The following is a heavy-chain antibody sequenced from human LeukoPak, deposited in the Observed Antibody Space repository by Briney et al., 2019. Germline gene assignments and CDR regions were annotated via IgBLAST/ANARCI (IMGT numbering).Heavy chain of an antibody. V-gene: IGHV3-48*02. CDR2: ISSSSSTI. CDR3: ARGIRYFDWFEY. CDR1: GFTFSSYS. Sequence: GGSLRLSCAASGFTFSSYSMNWVRQAPGKGLEMVSYISSSSSTIYYADSVKGRFTISRDSAKNSLYLQMNSLRDEDTAVYYCARGIRYFDWFEYWGQGTLVTVSS. J-gene: IGHJ4*02. D-gene: IGHD3-9*01.